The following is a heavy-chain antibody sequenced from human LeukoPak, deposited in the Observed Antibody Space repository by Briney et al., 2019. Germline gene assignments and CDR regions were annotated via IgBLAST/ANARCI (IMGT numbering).Heavy chain of an antibody. CDR1: GFTFSSYP. CDR2: LSVSGGST. J-gene: IGHJ4*02. V-gene: IGHV3-23*01. Sequence: GGSLRLSCAASGFTFSSYPMSWVRQAPAQGLEWVSGLSVSGGSTYYAGSVKGRFTISRDNSRNTLYLQMNSLRAEDAAVYYCAKLGIAAAGEPYYFAYWGQGTLVTVSS. D-gene: IGHD6-13*01. CDR3: AKLGIAAAGEPYYFAY.